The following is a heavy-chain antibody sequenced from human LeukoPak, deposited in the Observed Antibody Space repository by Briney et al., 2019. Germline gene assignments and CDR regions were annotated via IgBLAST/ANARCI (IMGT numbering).Heavy chain of an antibody. CDR3: ARVVRAAAGKGAFDY. CDR2: IYYSGST. CDR1: GGSISSYY. D-gene: IGHD6-13*01. J-gene: IGHJ4*02. Sequence: SDTLSLTCTVSGGSISSYYWSWIRQPPGKGLEWIGYIYYSGSTNYNPSLKSRVTISVDTSKNQFSLKLSSVTAADTAVYYCARVVRAAAGKGAFDYWGQGTLVTVSS. V-gene: IGHV4-59*07.